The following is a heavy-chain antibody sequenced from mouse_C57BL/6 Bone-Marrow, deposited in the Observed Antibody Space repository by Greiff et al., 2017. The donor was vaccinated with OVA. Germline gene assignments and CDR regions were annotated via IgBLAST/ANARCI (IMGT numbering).Heavy chain of an antibody. CDR3: ARVPDV. Sequence: DVHLVESGGGLVKPGGSLKLSCAASGFTFSSYAMSWVRQTPEKRLEWVATISDGGSYTYYPDNVKGRFTISRDNAKNNLYLQMSHLKSEDTAMYYCARVPDVWGTGTTVTVSS. CDR1: GFTFSSYA. V-gene: IGHV5-4*01. J-gene: IGHJ1*03. CDR2: ISDGGSYT.